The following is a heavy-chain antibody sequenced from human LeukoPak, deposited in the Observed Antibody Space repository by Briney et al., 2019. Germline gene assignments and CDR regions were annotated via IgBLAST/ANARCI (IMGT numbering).Heavy chain of an antibody. V-gene: IGHV3-21*01. Sequence: AGGSLRLSCAASGFTFSSYSMNWVRQAPGKGLEWVSSISSSSSYIYYADSVKGRFTISRDNAKNSLYLQMNSLRAEDTAVYYCASPGGAPFDYWGQGTLVTVSS. CDR3: ASPGGAPFDY. CDR2: ISSSSSYI. J-gene: IGHJ4*02. D-gene: IGHD1-26*01. CDR1: GFTFSSYS.